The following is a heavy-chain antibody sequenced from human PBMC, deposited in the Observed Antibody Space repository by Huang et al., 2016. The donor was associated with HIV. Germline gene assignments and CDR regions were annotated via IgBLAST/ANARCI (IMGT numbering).Heavy chain of an antibody. V-gene: IGHV3-13*01. J-gene: IGHJ4*02. CDR2: IGVDGDT. CDR1: GFTVNNSD. D-gene: IGHD6-19*01. Sequence: EVQLLESGGRLVQPGGSLRLSCVASGFTVNNSDMHWVRQAIGKGLWWVSAIGVDGDTHYSNSGKGRFTISKENAENSLYLQMNSLRAGDTAVYYCVRGPWLEGFDYWGQGTLVTVSS. CDR3: VRGPWLEGFDY.